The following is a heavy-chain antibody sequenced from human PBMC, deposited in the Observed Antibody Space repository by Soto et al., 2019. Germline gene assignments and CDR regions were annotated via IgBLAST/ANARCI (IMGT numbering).Heavy chain of an antibody. V-gene: IGHV3-53*01. D-gene: IGHD3-3*01. Sequence: GGSLRLSCAASGFTFSSNYMSWVRQAPGKGLEWVSVIYSGGSTYYADSVKGRFTISRDNSKNTLYLQMNSLRAEDTAVYYCARDKHDFWSGYYNPPGAFDIWGQGTMVTVSS. CDR2: IYSGGST. CDR1: GFTFSSNY. J-gene: IGHJ3*02. CDR3: ARDKHDFWSGYYNPPGAFDI.